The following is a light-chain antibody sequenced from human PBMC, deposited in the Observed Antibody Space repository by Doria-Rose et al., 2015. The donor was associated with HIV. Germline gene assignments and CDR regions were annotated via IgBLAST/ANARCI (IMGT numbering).Light chain of an antibody. V-gene: IGKV3-20*01. CDR2: DGS. CDR3: HQYGTSWT. J-gene: IGKJ1*01. Sequence: TQSPGTLSLSPGERATLSCRASQSFSSTYLAWYQQKPGQAPSLLIYDGSTRATGITDRFSASESGTDFTLTINRLEPEDFALYYCHQYGTSWTFGQGTKVEI. CDR1: QSFSSTY.